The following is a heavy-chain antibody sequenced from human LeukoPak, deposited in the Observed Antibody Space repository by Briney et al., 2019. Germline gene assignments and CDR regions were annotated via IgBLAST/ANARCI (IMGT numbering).Heavy chain of an antibody. CDR3: ARVGWQLASPFDY. CDR2: IYYSGST. D-gene: IGHD6-6*01. Sequence: SETLSLTCTVSGGSISSSSHYWAGIGRPPGRGRGGFGSIYYSGSTYYNPSLKSRVTISVDTSKNQFSLKLSSVTAADTAVYYCARVGWQLASPFDYWGQGTLVTVSS. V-gene: IGHV4-39*07. CDR1: GGSISSSSHY. J-gene: IGHJ4*02.